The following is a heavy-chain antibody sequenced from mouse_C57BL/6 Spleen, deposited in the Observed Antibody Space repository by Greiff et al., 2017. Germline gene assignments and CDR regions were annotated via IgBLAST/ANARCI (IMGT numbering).Heavy chain of an antibody. CDR1: GYTFTEYT. CDR3: ARHEEGFYYFDY. J-gene: IGHJ2*01. V-gene: IGHV1-62-2*01. CDR2: FYPGSGSI. Sequence: VQLQQSGAELVKPGASVKLSCKASGYTFTEYTIHWVKQRSGQGLEWIGWFYPGSGSIKYNEKFKDKATFTADKSSCTVYMELSILTSEDSAVYFCARHEEGFYYFDYWGQGTTLTVAS.